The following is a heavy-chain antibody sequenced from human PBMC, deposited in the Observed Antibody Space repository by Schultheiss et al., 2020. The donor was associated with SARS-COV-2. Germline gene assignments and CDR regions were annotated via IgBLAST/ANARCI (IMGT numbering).Heavy chain of an antibody. J-gene: IGHJ5*02. D-gene: IGHD3-16*01. CDR1: GFTFDDYA. Sequence: SLKISCAASGFTFDDYAMHWVRQAPGKGLEWVSGISWNSGSIGYADSVKGRFTISRDNAKNSLFLQMNSLRAEDTAVYYCARSGGDYVWGTEFDPWGQGTLVTVSS. V-gene: IGHV3-9*01. CDR3: ARSGGDYVWGTEFDP. CDR2: ISWNSGSI.